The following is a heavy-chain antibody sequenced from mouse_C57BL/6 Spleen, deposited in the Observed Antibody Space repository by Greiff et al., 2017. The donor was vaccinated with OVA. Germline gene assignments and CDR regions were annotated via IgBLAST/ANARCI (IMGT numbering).Heavy chain of an antibody. Sequence: QVQLKQPGAELVRPGTSVKLSCKASGYTFTSYWMHWVKQRPGQGLEWIGVIDPSDSYTNYNQKFKGKATLTVDTSSSTAYMQLSSLTSEDSAVYYCARAGDYDSFAYWGQGTLVTVSA. D-gene: IGHD2-4*01. CDR3: ARAGDYDSFAY. V-gene: IGHV1-59*01. CDR1: GYTFTSYW. CDR2: IDPSDSYT. J-gene: IGHJ3*01.